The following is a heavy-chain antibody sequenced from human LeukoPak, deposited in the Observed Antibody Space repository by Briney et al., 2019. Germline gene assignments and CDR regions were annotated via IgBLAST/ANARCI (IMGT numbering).Heavy chain of an antibody. CDR1: GYTLTELS. CDR2: FDPEDGET. Sequence: ASVKVSCKVSGYTLTELSMHWVRQAPGKGLEWMGSFDPEDGETIYAQKFQGRVTMTEDTSTDTAYMDLSSLRSEDTAVYYCTTGPITMNRGAIDYWGQGTLVTVSS. D-gene: IGHD3-10*01. CDR3: TTGPITMNRGAIDY. J-gene: IGHJ4*02. V-gene: IGHV1-24*01.